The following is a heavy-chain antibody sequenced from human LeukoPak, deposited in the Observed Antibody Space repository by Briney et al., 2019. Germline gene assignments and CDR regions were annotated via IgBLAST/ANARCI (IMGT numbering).Heavy chain of an antibody. CDR1: GGSISSYY. D-gene: IGHD3-22*01. V-gene: IGHV4-59*01. CDR2: IYYSGST. CDR3: ARVQSDYYDSSGYYHFDY. Sequence: SETLSLTCTVSGGSISSYYWSWIRQPPGKGLEWIGYIYYSGSTNYNPSLKSRVTISVDTSKNQFSLKLSSVTGSVTAVYYCARVQSDYYDSSGYYHFDYWGQGTLVTVSS. J-gene: IGHJ4*02.